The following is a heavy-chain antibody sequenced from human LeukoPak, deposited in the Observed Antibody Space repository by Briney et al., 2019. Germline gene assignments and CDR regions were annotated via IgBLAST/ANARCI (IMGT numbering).Heavy chain of an antibody. Sequence: ASVKVSCKVSGYTLSELSINWVRQAPGTGIEWMGGFDPEEVETIYAQKFQDRINMTEDTSTDTAYMELSNLESEDTAVYYCATEGTGYFYDAFDVWGQGTMVTVST. CDR1: GYTLSELS. D-gene: IGHD3-9*01. V-gene: IGHV1-24*01. J-gene: IGHJ3*01. CDR2: FDPEEVET. CDR3: ATEGTGYFYDAFDV.